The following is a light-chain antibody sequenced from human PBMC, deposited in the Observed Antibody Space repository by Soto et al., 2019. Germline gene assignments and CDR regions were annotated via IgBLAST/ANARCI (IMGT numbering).Light chain of an antibody. J-gene: IGKJ4*01. CDR2: KAS. Sequence: DIQMTQSPSTLSASVGDRVTVTCRASQSISIWLAWYQQKPGKAPKLLIYKASSLESGVPSRFSGGGSGTEFTLTISSLQPDDFATYYCQQCSSYPTFGGGTKVEIK. CDR1: QSISIW. CDR3: QQCSSYPT. V-gene: IGKV1-5*03.